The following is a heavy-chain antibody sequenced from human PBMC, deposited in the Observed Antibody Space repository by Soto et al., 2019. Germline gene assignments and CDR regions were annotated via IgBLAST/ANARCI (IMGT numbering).Heavy chain of an antibody. D-gene: IGHD2-21*01. CDR2: INTFNGKT. J-gene: IGHJ4*02. Sequence: QVQLVQSGAEVKKPGASVRVSCKTSGYTFINFGISWVRQAPGQGLEWMGWINTFNGKTNYEQKFQGRITVTAETSTSTVYRELRSLTSDDTAVYYCVRDRYSYCAPPASDYWGQGTLFTVSS. CDR3: VRDRYSYCAPPASDY. CDR1: GYTFINFG. V-gene: IGHV1-18*01.